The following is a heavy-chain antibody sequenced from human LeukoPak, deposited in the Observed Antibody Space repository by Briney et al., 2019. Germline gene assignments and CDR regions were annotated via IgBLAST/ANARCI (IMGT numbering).Heavy chain of an antibody. CDR1: GLTVSSNY. J-gene: IGHJ5*01. CDR2: IYSDGST. V-gene: IGHV3-53*01. Sequence: GGSLRLFRAASGLTVSSNYMSWVRQAPGKGLEWVLVIYSDGSTYYADSVKGRFTISRDNSKNTLYLQMNSLRAEDTAVYYCARCTSSCYRGRFDSWGQGTLVTVSS. CDR3: ARCTSSCYRGRFDS. D-gene: IGHD3-22*01.